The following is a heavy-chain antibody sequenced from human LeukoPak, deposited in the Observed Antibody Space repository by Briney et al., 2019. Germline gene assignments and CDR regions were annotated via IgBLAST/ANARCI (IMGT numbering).Heavy chain of an antibody. CDR1: SGSISRYY. D-gene: IGHD1-1*01. V-gene: IGHV4-59*01. CDR3: ARVRGQLWPPDY. Sequence: TSETLSLTCTVSSGSISRYYWSWIRQSPGKALEWIGYMYHGGSAHYSPSLKSRVTISIDTSKNQISLKVASVTAADTAVYFCARVRGQLWPPDYWGQGTQVIVSS. CDR2: MYHGGSA. J-gene: IGHJ4*02.